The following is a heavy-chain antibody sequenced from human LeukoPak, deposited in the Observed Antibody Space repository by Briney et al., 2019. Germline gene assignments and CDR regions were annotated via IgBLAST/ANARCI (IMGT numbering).Heavy chain of an antibody. CDR3: ARQRWSWYIYMDV. D-gene: IGHD6-13*01. CDR2: ITSGGSTI. J-gene: IGHJ6*03. Sequence: GGSLRLSCAASGFTFSSYEMNWVRQAPGKGLEWVSYITSGGSTIYYADSVKGRFTISRDNVKNSLYLQMNSLRAEDTAVYYCARQRWSWYIYMDVWGKGTTVTISS. V-gene: IGHV3-48*03. CDR1: GFTFSSYE.